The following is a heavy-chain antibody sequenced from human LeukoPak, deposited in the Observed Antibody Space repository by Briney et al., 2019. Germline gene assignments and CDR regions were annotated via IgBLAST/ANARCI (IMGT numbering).Heavy chain of an antibody. CDR2: IYHSGST. V-gene: IGHV4-38-2*01. Sequence: EXXSLACAVSGYSISSGYYWGWIRQPPGKGLEWIGSIYHSGSTYYNPSLKSRVTISVDTSKNQFSLKLSSVTAADTAVYYCARPFDYWGQGTLVTVSS. CDR1: GYSISSGYY. CDR3: ARPFDY. J-gene: IGHJ4*02.